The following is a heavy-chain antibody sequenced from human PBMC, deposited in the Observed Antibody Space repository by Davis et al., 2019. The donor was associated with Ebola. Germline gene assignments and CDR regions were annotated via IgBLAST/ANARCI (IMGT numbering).Heavy chain of an antibody. V-gene: IGHV4-4*02. D-gene: IGHD4-17*01. CDR2: IFHGGTT. Sequence: SETLSLTSAVPADSTSSSNWWSWVRQPPGKGLEWIGEIFHGGTTNYNPSLKSRVIMSVDKSKNQFSLKLTSVTAADTAVYYCARDAFPGDYIRWFDSWGQGTQVTVSS. CDR1: ADSTSSSNW. CDR3: ARDAFPGDYIRWFDS. J-gene: IGHJ5*01.